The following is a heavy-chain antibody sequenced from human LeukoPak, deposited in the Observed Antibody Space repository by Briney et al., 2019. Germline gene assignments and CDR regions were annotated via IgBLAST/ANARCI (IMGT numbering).Heavy chain of an antibody. D-gene: IGHD4-17*01. CDR2: MNPNSGNT. CDR1: GYTFTSYD. CDR3: ARGRWDTVNASYYCYYYMDV. J-gene: IGHJ6*03. Sequence: ASVKVSCKASGYTFTSYDVNWVRQATGQGLEWMGWMNPNSGNTGYAQKFQGRVTITRNTSISTVYMELSSLRSEDTAVYYCARGRWDTVNASYYCYYYMDVWGKGTTVTVSS. V-gene: IGHV1-8*01.